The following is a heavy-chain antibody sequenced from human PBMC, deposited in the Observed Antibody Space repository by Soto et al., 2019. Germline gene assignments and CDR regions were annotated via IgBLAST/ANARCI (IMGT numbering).Heavy chain of an antibody. J-gene: IGHJ6*02. D-gene: IGHD6-13*01. CDR3: ARDSGGLSSSWYRFYYYYGMDV. V-gene: IGHV1-18*01. Sequence: QVQLVQSGAEVKKPGASVKVCCKASGYTFTSYGISWVRQAPGQGLEWMGWISAYNGNTNYAQKLQGRVTMTTDTSTSTAYMELRSLRSDDTAVYYCARDSGGLSSSWYRFYYYYGMDVWGQGTTVTVSS. CDR2: ISAYNGNT. CDR1: GYTFTSYG.